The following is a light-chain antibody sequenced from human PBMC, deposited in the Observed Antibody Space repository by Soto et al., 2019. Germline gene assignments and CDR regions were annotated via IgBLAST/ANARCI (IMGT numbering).Light chain of an antibody. V-gene: IGLV1-40*01. CDR1: SSNIGAGYD. J-gene: IGLJ1*01. CDR2: VNS. CDR3: QFYDSRLSALYV. Sequence: QSVLTQPPSVSGAPGQRVTISCTGSSSNIGAGYDVHWYQQLPGTAPKLLIYVNSNRPSGVPDRFSGSKSGTSASLAITGLQAEDEGDYYSQFYDSRLSALYVFGTGTKLTVL.